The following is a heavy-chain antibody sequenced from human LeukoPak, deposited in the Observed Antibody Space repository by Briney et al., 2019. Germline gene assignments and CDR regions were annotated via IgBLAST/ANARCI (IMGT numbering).Heavy chain of an antibody. CDR3: AKRISGYTFDS. J-gene: IGHJ4*02. CDR2: ISGSGVYT. D-gene: IGHD3-22*01. CDR1: RSTFSTYD. V-gene: IGHV3-23*01. Sequence: GGSLRLSCAASRSTFSTYDMSWVRQAPGKGLEWVSAISGSGVYTYYADSVKGRFTISRDNSKNTLYLQMNSLRAEDTAVYYCAKRISGYTFDSWGQGTLVTVSS.